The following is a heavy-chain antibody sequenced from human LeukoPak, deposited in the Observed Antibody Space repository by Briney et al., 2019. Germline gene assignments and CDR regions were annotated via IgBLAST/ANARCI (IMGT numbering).Heavy chain of an antibody. D-gene: IGHD4-23*01. V-gene: IGHV3-30*04. Sequence: GGSLRLSCAASGFTFSSYAMHWVRQAPGKGLEWVAVISYDGSNKYYADSVKGRFTISRDNSKNTLYLQMNSLRAEDMAVYYCARDRFDIIRWSQSLDYWGQGTLVTVSS. CDR3: ARDRFDIIRWSQSLDY. CDR1: GFTFSSYA. CDR2: ISYDGSNK. J-gene: IGHJ4*02.